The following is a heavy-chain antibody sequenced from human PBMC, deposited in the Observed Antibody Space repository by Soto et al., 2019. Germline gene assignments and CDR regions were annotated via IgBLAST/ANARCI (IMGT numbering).Heavy chain of an antibody. J-gene: IGHJ4*02. CDR3: ARAIHRENFDY. Sequence: SETLSLTCTVSGGSISSYYWSWIRQPPGKGLEWIGYIYYSGSTNYNPSLKSRVTISVDTSKNQFSLKLSSVTAADTAVYYCARAIHRENFDYWGQGTLVTVSS. CDR2: IYYSGST. CDR1: GGSISSYY. V-gene: IGHV4-59*01.